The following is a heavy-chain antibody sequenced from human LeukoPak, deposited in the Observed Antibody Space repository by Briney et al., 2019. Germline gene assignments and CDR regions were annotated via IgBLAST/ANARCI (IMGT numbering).Heavy chain of an antibody. CDR2: ISGSGNGT. J-gene: IGHJ4*02. V-gene: IGHV3-23*01. CDR3: AKDRAAMRITMVRGVAPLY. Sequence: SGGSLRLSCEASGFTFSSYSLSWVRQAPGKGLEWVAAISGSGNGTYYADSVRGRFTVSRDSSKDTIYLEMDSLRAEDTAVYYCAKDRAAMRITMVRGVAPLYWGQGTLVTVSS. D-gene: IGHD3-10*01. CDR1: GFTFSSYS.